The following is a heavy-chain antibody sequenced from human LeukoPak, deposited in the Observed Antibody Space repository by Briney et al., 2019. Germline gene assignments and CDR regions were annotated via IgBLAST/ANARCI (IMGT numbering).Heavy chain of an antibody. J-gene: IGHJ3*01. CDR3: ARYGGNAFDV. D-gene: IGHD4/OR15-4a*01. V-gene: IGHV3-21*01. Sequence: GGSLRLSCAASGFTFSSYNMNWVRQAPGKGLEWVSSISSGSSYIYYADSVKGRFTISGDNAKNSLYLQMNSLRAEDTALYYCARYGGNAFDVWGQGTMVTVSS. CDR2: ISSGSSYI. CDR1: GFTFSSYN.